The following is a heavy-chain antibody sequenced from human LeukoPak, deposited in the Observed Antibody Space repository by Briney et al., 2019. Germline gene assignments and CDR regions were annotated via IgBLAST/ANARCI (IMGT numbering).Heavy chain of an antibody. D-gene: IGHD1-14*01. CDR1: GFTFSSYS. J-gene: IGHJ6*02. CDR2: INSDGSST. Sequence: GGSLRLSCAASGFTFSSYSKHWVRQVPGKGLVWVSRINSDGSSTSYADSVKGRFTFSRDNAKNTLYLQMNSLRAEDTAVYYCARAGKAYGMDVWGQGTTVTVSS. CDR3: ARAGKAYGMDV. V-gene: IGHV3-74*01.